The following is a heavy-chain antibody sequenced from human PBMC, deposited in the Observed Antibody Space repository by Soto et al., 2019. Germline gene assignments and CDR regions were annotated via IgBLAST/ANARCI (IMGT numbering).Heavy chain of an antibody. CDR3: AKSRTPDSSSWPFDY. V-gene: IGHV5-10-1*01. D-gene: IGHD6-13*01. CDR1: GYSFTSYW. CDR2: IDPSDSYT. Sequence: PGESLKISCKASGYSFTSYWIIWVRQMPGKGLEWMGRIDPSDSYTNYSPSFQGHVTISADKSISTAYLQWSSLRASDTAMYYCAKSRTPDSSSWPFDYWGQGTLVTVSS. J-gene: IGHJ4*02.